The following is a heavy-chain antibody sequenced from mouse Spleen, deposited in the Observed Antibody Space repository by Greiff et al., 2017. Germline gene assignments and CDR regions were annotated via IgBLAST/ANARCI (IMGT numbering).Heavy chain of an antibody. D-gene: IGHD2-14*01. J-gene: IGHJ4*01. CDR2: IWSGGST. Sequence: VMLVESGPGLVQPSQSLSITCTVSGFSLTSYGVHWVRQSPGKGLEWLGVIWSGGSTDYNAAFISRLSISKDNSKSQVFFKMNSLQADDTAIYYCARKTLYYRYAMDYWGQGTSVTVSS. CDR1: GFSLTSYG. V-gene: IGHV2-2*01. CDR3: ARKTLYYRYAMDY.